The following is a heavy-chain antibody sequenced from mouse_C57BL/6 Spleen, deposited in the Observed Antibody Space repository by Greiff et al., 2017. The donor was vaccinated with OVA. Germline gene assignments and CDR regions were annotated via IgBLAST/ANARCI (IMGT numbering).Heavy chain of an antibody. J-gene: IGHJ2*01. CDR2: ISDGGSYT. Sequence: DVKLVESGGGLVKPGGSLKLSCAASGFTFSSYAMSWVRQTPEKRLEWVATISDGGSYTYYPDNVKGRFTISRDNAKNNLYLQMSHLKSEDTAMYYCARDKIYYYGSRRGYFDYWGQGTTLTVSS. D-gene: IGHD1-1*01. CDR3: ARDKIYYYGSRRGYFDY. V-gene: IGHV5-4*01. CDR1: GFTFSSYA.